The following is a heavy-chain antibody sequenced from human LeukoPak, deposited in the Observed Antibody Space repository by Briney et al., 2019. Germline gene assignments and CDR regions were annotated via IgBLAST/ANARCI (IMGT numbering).Heavy chain of an antibody. Sequence: PSETLSLTCTVSDYSISSGYYWGWIRQPPGKGLEWIGSIYHTGSTYYNPSLKSRVTLSIDTSKNQFSLKLSSVTAADTAVYYCARVGGSGTTPGYWGQGTLVTVSS. CDR1: DYSISSGYY. CDR2: IYHTGST. J-gene: IGHJ4*02. D-gene: IGHD3-10*01. CDR3: ARVGGSGTTPGY. V-gene: IGHV4-38-2*02.